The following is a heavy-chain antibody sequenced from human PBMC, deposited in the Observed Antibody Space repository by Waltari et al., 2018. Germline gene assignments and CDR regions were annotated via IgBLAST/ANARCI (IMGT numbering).Heavy chain of an antibody. CDR2: IYHSGST. D-gene: IGHD3-3*01. J-gene: IGHJ4*02. CDR3: ATEPYDFWSGYYNY. Sequence: QLQLQESGSGLVKPSQTLSLTCAVSGGSISSGGYSWSWIRQPPGKGLEWIGYIYHSGSTYYNPSLKSRVTISVDRSKNQFSLKLSSVTAADTAVYYCATEPYDFWSGYYNYWGQGTLVTVSS. CDR1: GGSISSGGYS. V-gene: IGHV4-30-2*01.